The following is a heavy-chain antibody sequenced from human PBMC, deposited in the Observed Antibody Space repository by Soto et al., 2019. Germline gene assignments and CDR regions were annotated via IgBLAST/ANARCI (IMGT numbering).Heavy chain of an antibody. CDR2: INHSGST. V-gene: IGHV4-34*01. J-gene: IGHJ4*02. D-gene: IGHD3-22*01. Sequence: QVQLQQWGAGLLKPSETLSLTCAVYGGSFSGYYWSWIRQPPGKGLEWIGEINHSGSTNYNPSLTSRFTISVDTSKNQFSLKLSSVTAADTAVYYCARVPKRYYYDSSGYYLSYFDYWGQGTLVTVSS. CDR1: GGSFSGYY. CDR3: ARVPKRYYYDSSGYYLSYFDY.